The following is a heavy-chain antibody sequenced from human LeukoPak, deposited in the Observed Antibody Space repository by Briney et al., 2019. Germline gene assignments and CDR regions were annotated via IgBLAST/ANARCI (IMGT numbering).Heavy chain of an antibody. CDR3: ARDLRDTAYYFHSSGYDYLFDN. CDR2: INPNSGGT. J-gene: IGHJ4*02. CDR1: GYTFTGYY. V-gene: IGHV1-2*02. D-gene: IGHD3-22*01. Sequence: ASVKVSCKASGYTFTGYYMHWVRQAPGQGLEWMGWINPNSGGTNYAQKFQGRVTMTTDTSTSTAYMELRSLRSDDTAVYDCARDLRDTAYYFHSSGYDYLFDNWGQGTLVTVSS.